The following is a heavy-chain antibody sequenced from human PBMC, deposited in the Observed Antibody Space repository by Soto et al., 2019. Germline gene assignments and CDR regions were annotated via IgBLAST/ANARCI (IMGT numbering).Heavy chain of an antibody. CDR1: GFTLSTYA. Sequence: GSLRLSCAASGFTLSTYAMHWVRQAPGKGLEWVAVMWYDGSKQYYADSVKGRFTISRDTSKNTLYLQMDSLTAEDTAVYYCVRDTLRHFDWLSFDNWGRGTLVTLS. D-gene: IGHD3-9*01. CDR3: VRDTLRHFDWLSFDN. V-gene: IGHV3-33*01. CDR2: MWYDGSKQ. J-gene: IGHJ4*02.